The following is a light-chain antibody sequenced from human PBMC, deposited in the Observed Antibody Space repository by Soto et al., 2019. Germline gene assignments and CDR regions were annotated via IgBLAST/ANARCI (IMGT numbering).Light chain of an antibody. J-gene: IGKJ5*01. Sequence: EIVLTQSPGTLSLSPGERATLSCRASQSVSSSYLAWYQQKPGQAPRLIISGASSRATGIPGRFSGSGSGTDFTLTISRLEPEDFAVYYCQQYGNSLSITFGQGTRLEIK. CDR3: QQYGNSLSIT. V-gene: IGKV3-20*01. CDR1: QSVSSSY. CDR2: GAS.